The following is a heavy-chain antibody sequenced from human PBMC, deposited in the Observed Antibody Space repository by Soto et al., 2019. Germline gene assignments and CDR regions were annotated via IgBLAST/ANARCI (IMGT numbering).Heavy chain of an antibody. CDR2: ISGSGGHT. CDR1: GFSFSSFA. V-gene: IGHV3-23*01. CDR3: AKNNGWDGKSHAFDI. J-gene: IGHJ3*02. D-gene: IGHD6-19*01. Sequence: EVQLLESGGGLVQPGGSLRLSCAASGFSFSSFALTWVRQAPGKGLEWVSAISGSGGHTYYADSVTGRFTISRDNSNNTLYLQMNSLRAEDTALYSCAKNNGWDGKSHAFDIWRQGTIVTLSS.